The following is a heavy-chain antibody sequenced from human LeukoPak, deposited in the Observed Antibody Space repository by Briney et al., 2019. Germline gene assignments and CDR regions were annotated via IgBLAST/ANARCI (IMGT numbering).Heavy chain of an antibody. CDR2: IYYSGST. J-gene: IGHJ2*01. Sequence: PSETLSLTCTVSGGSISSYYWSWIRQPPGKGLEWIGYIYYSGSTNYNPSLKSRVTISVDTSKNQFSLKLSSVTAADTAVYYCARGHSSSWYRGWYFDLWGRGTLVTVSS. CDR1: GGSISSYY. V-gene: IGHV4-59*12. D-gene: IGHD6-13*01. CDR3: ARGHSSSWYRGWYFDL.